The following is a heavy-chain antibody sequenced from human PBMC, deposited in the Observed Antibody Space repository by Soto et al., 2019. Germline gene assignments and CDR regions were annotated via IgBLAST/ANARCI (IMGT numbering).Heavy chain of an antibody. V-gene: IGHV3-30-3*01. D-gene: IGHD2-2*01. J-gene: IGHJ4*02. CDR3: ARDIEDFGVEYYFDY. CDR1: GFTFSSYA. CDR2: ISYDGSNK. Sequence: PGGSLRLSCAAFGFTFSSYAMHRVLKAPGKGLEWVAVISYDGSNKYYADSVKGRFTISRDNSKNTLYLQMNSLRAEDTAVYYCARDIEDFGVEYYFDYWGQGTLVTVSS.